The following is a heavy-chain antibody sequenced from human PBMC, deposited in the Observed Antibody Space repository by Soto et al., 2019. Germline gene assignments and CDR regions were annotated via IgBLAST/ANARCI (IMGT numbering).Heavy chain of an antibody. V-gene: IGHV4-30-4*01. Sequence: NPXATLSLICTVSRGSISSGDYYWSWIRQPPGKGLEWIGNIYYSGSTYYNPSLKSRVTISVDTSKNQFSLKLSSVTAADTAVYYCARVYCSGGSCYYIDYWGQGTLVTVSS. CDR1: RGSISSGDYY. CDR2: IYYSGST. J-gene: IGHJ4*02. CDR3: ARVYCSGGSCYYIDY. D-gene: IGHD2-15*01.